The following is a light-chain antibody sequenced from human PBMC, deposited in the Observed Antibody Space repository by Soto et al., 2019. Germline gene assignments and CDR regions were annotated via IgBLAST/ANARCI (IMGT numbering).Light chain of an antibody. V-gene: IGKV3-20*01. Sequence: EIVLTQSPGTLSFSPGERATLSCRASQSVGSNFLAWYQQKPGQAPRLLIYDASSRATGIPDRFSGSGSGTDFTLTISRLEPEDFAIYYCQHYGSSPWTFGQGTEVEIK. CDR2: DAS. CDR1: QSVGSNF. CDR3: QHYGSSPWT. J-gene: IGKJ1*01.